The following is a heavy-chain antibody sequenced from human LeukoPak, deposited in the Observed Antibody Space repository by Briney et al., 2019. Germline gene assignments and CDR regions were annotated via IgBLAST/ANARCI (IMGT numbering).Heavy chain of an antibody. CDR3: ARERAGSIAAPHFDY. CDR2: IYHSGST. Sequence: SETLSLTCTVSGGSISSGGYYWSWIRQPPGKGLEWIGYIYHSGSTYYNPSLKSRVTISVDRSKNQFSLKLSSVTAADTAVYYCARERAGSIAAPHFDYWGQGTLVTVSS. J-gene: IGHJ4*02. CDR1: GGSISSGGYY. V-gene: IGHV4-30-2*01. D-gene: IGHD6-6*01.